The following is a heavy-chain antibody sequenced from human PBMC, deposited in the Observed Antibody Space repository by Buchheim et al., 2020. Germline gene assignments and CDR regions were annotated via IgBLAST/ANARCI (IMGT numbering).Heavy chain of an antibody. Sequence: QVQLQESGPGLVKPSETLSLTCSVSGGSIFTYYWSWIRQAPGKGLEWIGYMDGSGRSNSNPSLKSRVTISVDTSKHQFSLNLSSVTAADTAIYYCAKKRSDNWFDPWGQGTL. V-gene: IGHV4-59*01. J-gene: IGHJ5*02. CDR1: GGSIFTYY. CDR3: AKKRSDNWFDP. CDR2: MDGSGRS.